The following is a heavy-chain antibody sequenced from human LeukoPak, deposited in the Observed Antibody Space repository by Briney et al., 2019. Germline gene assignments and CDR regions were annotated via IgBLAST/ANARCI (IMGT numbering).Heavy chain of an antibody. Sequence: PSETLSLTRAVYGGSFSGYYWSWIRQPPGKGLEWIGEINHSGSTNYNPSLKSRVTISVDTSKNQFSLKLSSVTAADTVVYYCARGSGTALIDYWGQGTLVTVSS. D-gene: IGHD1-1*01. CDR2: INHSGST. V-gene: IGHV4-34*01. CDR1: GGSFSGYY. J-gene: IGHJ4*02. CDR3: ARGSGTALIDY.